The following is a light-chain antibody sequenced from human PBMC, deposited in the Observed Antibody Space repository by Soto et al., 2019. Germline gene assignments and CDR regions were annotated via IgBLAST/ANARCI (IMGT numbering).Light chain of an antibody. V-gene: IGLV2-8*01. J-gene: IGLJ1*01. Sequence: QSVLTQPPSASGSPGQSVTISCTGTSSDVGGYNYVSWFQQHPGKAPKLMISEVSKRPSGVPDRFSGSKSGNTASLTVSGLQAEDEADYYCSSYAGGNNPFVFGTGTKLTVL. CDR3: SSYAGGNNPFV. CDR2: EVS. CDR1: SSDVGGYNY.